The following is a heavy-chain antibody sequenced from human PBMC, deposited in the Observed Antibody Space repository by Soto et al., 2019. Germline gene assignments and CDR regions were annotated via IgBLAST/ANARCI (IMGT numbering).Heavy chain of an antibody. CDR1: GGSVSSGSYY. J-gene: IGHJ4*02. CDR2: IYYSGST. Sequence: PSETLSLTCPVSGGSVSSGSYYWSWIRQPPGKGLEWIGYIYYSGSTNYNPSLKSRVTISVDTSKNQFSLKLSSVTAADTAVYYCARVPNTVTTAVWGQGTLVTVSS. V-gene: IGHV4-61*01. CDR3: ARVPNTVTTAV. D-gene: IGHD4-17*01.